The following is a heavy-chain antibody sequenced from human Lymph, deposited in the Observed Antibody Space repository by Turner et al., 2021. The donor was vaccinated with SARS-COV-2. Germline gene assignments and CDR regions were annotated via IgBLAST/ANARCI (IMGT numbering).Heavy chain of an antibody. J-gene: IGHJ4*02. CDR2: IYHSGNT. Sequence: VQLHESGPVLLKASVTLSRTCVVSGGSISSSNWWSWVRHPPGKGLEWVREIYHSGNTNYNPSLKSRVTISVDKSKNQFSLKLSSVTAADTAVYYCATKYCSGGSCSYYDYWGQGTLVTVSS. V-gene: IGHV4-4*02. CDR1: GGSISSSNW. D-gene: IGHD2-15*01. CDR3: ATKYCSGGSCSYYDY.